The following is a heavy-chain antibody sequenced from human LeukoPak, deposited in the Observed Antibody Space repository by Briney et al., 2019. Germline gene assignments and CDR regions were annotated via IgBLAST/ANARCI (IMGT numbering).Heavy chain of an antibody. D-gene: IGHD2-2*02. CDR3: AKSGGVECSSGTCYTTWYFDL. CDR2: IYTSGST. Sequence: SQTLSLTCTVSGGSISSGSYYWSWIRQPAGKGLEWIGRIYTSGSTNYNPSLMSRVTISVDTSKNQFSLKLSSVTAADTAVYYCAKSGGVECSSGTCYTTWYFDLWGRGTLVTVSS. V-gene: IGHV4-61*02. J-gene: IGHJ2*01. CDR1: GGSISSGSYY.